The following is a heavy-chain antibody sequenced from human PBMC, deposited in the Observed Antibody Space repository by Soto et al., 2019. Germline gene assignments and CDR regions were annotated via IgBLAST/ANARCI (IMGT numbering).Heavy chain of an antibody. Sequence: SVKGSCKASGGTFSSYAISWVRQAPGQGLEWMGGIIPIFGTANYAQKFQGRVTITADESTSTAYMELSSLRSEDTAVYYCASSSLYGMDVWGQGTTVTVSS. CDR1: GGTFSSYA. J-gene: IGHJ6*02. V-gene: IGHV1-69*13. CDR3: ASSSLYGMDV. CDR2: IIPIFGTA.